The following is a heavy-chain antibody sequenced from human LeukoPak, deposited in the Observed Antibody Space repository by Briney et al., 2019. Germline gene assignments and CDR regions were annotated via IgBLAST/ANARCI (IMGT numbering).Heavy chain of an antibody. CDR2: ISGSGGST. V-gene: IGHV3-23*01. Sequence: PGGSLRLSCAASGFTFSSYAMSWVRQAPGKGLEWLSAISGSGGSTYYADSVKGRFTISRDNSKNTLYLQMNSLRAEDTAVYYCAKGVAGLYYFDYWGQGTLVTVSS. CDR3: AKGVAGLYYFDY. D-gene: IGHD6-19*01. CDR1: GFTFSSYA. J-gene: IGHJ4*02.